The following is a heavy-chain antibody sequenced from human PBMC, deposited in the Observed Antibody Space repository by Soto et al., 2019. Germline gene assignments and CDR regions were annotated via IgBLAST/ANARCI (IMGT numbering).Heavy chain of an antibody. V-gene: IGHV2-5*02. J-gene: IGHJ4*02. CDR1: GFSLDTSGMS. CDR3: ARPRGYDFDY. Sequence: QITLKESGPTLVKPTQTLALTCTFSGFSLDTSGMSVGWIRQPPGKALEWLALIYWDDDKRYSPSLKSRLIITKATSKNQVVLTMTNMDPVDTATYYCARPRGYDFDYWGQGTLVTVSS. D-gene: IGHD2-15*01. CDR2: IYWDDDK.